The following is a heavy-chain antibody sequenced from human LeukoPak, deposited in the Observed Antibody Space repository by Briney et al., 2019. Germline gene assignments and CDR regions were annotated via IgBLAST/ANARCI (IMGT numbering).Heavy chain of an antibody. CDR1: GFTFSSYA. J-gene: IGHJ4*02. CDR3: TKDLAFCGGDCYSGADN. Sequence: PGGSLRLSCAASGFTFSSYAMNWVRQAPGKGLEWVSPISGRGDITYYTDSVKGRFTISRDASRSTLYLQMSSLRAEDTAVYYCTKDLAFCGGDCYSGADNWGQGALVTVSS. CDR2: ISGRGDIT. V-gene: IGHV3-23*01. D-gene: IGHD2-21*01.